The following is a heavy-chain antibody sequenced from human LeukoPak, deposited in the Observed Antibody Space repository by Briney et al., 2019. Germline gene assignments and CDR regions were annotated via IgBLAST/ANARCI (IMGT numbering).Heavy chain of an antibody. CDR3: AREGYNWNLTSYYYYYYMDV. V-gene: IGHV3-11*01. CDR1: GFTFSDYY. J-gene: IGHJ6*03. Sequence: GGSLRLSCAASGFTFSDYYMSWIRQAPGKGLEWVSYISSSGSTIYYADSVKGRFTISRDNAKNSLYQQMNSLRAEDTAVYYCAREGYNWNLTSYYYYYYMDVWGKGTTVTVSS. CDR2: ISSSGSTI. D-gene: IGHD1-1*01.